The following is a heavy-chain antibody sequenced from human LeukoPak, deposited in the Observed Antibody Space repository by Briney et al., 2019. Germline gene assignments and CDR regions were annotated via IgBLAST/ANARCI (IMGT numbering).Heavy chain of an antibody. D-gene: IGHD2-15*01. CDR1: GGSISSYY. CDR2: IYYSGST. CDR3: ARDGVYCSGGSCYSSRNALDI. Sequence: SETLSLTCTASGGSISSYYWSWIRQPPGKGLEWIGYIYYSGSTNYNPSLKSRVTISVDTSKNQFSLKLSSVTAADTAVYYCARDGVYCSGGSCYSSRNALDIWGQGTMVTVSS. V-gene: IGHV4-59*01. J-gene: IGHJ3*02.